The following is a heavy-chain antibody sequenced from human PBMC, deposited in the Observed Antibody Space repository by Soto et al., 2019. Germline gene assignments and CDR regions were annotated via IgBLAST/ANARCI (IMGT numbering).Heavy chain of an antibody. CDR1: GYTFTSYG. CDR3: ARVGVGIAAPRVWPY. Sequence: QVQLAQSGAEVKKPGASVKVSCKASGYTFTSYGISWVRQAPGQGLEWMAWINPYNGNTKYAEKFLGRVTVTTDTSTATAYMEVRSLTSDDTAVFYCARVGVGIAAPRVWPYWCQGTPVTVSS. V-gene: IGHV1-18*01. CDR2: INPYNGNT. J-gene: IGHJ4*02. D-gene: IGHD6-13*01.